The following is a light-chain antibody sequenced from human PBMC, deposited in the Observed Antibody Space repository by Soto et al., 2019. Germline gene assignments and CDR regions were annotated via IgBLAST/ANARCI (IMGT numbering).Light chain of an antibody. CDR1: SDDVGAYNS. CDR3: CSSAPESTYV. Sequence: QSVLAQPASVSGSPGQSITISCTGTSDDVGAYNSVSWYQQLPHKAPQVILYKGTQRPSGVSSRFSGSTSGNAASLTISGLQADEEADYFCCSSAPESTYVFGTGTKGTVL. CDR2: KGT. J-gene: IGLJ1*01. V-gene: IGLV2-23*01.